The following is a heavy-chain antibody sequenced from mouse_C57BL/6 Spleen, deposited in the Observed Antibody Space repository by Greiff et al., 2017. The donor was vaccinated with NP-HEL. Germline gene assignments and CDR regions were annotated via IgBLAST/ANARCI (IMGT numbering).Heavy chain of an antibody. CDR1: GFTFSDYG. CDR3: ARGDDGYPFDY. V-gene: IGHV5-17*01. D-gene: IGHD2-3*01. J-gene: IGHJ2*01. CDR2: ISSGSSTI. Sequence: EVQLQESGGGLVKPGGSLKLSCAASGFTFSDYGMHWVRQAPEKGLEWVAYISSGSSTIYYADTVKGRFTISRDNAKNTLFLQMTSLRSEDTAMYYCARGDDGYPFDYWGQGTTLTVSS.